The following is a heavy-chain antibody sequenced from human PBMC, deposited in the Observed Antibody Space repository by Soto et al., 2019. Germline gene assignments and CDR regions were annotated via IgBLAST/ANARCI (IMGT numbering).Heavy chain of an antibody. V-gene: IGHV4-59*01. J-gene: IGHJ6*02. Sequence: SETLSLTCTFSGCSISSYYWSWIRQPPGKGLEWIGYIYYSGSTNYNPSLKSRVTISVDTSKNQFSLKLSSVTAADTAVYYCASSMVRGADYYGMDVWGQGTTVTVSS. D-gene: IGHD3-10*01. CDR1: GCSISSYY. CDR3: ASSMVRGADYYGMDV. CDR2: IYYSGST.